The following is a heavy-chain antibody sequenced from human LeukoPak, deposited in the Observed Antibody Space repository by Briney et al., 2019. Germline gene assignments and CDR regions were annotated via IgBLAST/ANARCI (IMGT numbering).Heavy chain of an antibody. CDR1: GGSISSYY. CDR2: IYYSVST. J-gene: IGHJ4*02. Sequence: SETLSLTCTVSGGSISSYYWSWIRQPPGKGLEWIGYIYYSVSTNYNPSLKSRVTISVDTSKNQFSLKLSSVTAADTAVYYCARGQRAVAGQDYWGQGTLVTVSS. V-gene: IGHV4-59*01. CDR3: ARGQRAVAGQDY. D-gene: IGHD6-19*01.